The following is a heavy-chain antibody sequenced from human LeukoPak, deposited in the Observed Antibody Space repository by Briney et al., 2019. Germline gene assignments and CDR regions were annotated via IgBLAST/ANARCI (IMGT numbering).Heavy chain of an antibody. CDR1: GFTFDDYA. D-gene: IGHD3-10*01. J-gene: IGHJ4*02. Sequence: PGRSLRLSCAASGFTFDDYAMHWVRQVPGKGLEWVSGISWNSDTIDYADSVKGRFTISRDNAKNSLYLQMNSLRTKDMAFYYCAKDTRAYGSGSYFDYWGQGTLVTVSS. V-gene: IGHV3-9*03. CDR3: AKDTRAYGSGSYFDY. CDR2: ISWNSDTI.